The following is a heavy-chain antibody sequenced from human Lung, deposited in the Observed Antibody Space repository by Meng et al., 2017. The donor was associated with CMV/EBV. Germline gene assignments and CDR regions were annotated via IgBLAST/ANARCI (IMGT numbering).Heavy chain of an antibody. Sequence: GGSLRLSCKGSGYSFSSYWIGWVRQMPGKGLEWMGIIYPGDSDTTYSPSFQGQVTISADKSISTAYLQWSSLKASDTAMYYCARTMGPAPFDYWGQGTLVTVSS. J-gene: IGHJ4*02. CDR1: GYSFSSYW. D-gene: IGHD3-10*01. CDR2: IYPGDSDT. V-gene: IGHV5-51*01. CDR3: ARTMGPAPFDY.